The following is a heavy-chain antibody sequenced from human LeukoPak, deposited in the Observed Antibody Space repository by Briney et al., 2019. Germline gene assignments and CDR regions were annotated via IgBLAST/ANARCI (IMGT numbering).Heavy chain of an antibody. D-gene: IGHD6-13*01. CDR2: IYYSGST. CDR1: GGSISSSLYY. CDR3: ARAFRSWPDYYYYGMDV. Sequence: PSETLSLTCTVSGGSISSSLYYWGWIRQPPGKGLEWIGSIYYSGSTYDNPSLKSRVTISVDTSKNQFSLKLSSVTAADTAVYYCARAFRSWPDYYYYGMDVWGQGTTVTVSS. J-gene: IGHJ6*02. V-gene: IGHV4-39*07.